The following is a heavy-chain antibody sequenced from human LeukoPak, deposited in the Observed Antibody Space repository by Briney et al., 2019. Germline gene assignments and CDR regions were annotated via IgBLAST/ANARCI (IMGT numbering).Heavy chain of an antibody. CDR1: GGSFSGYY. Sequence: SETLSLTCAVYGGSFSGYYWSWIRQPPGKGLEWIGEINHSGSTNYNPSLKSRVTISVDTSKNQFSLKLSSVTAADTAGYYCARASCSSTSCSRGWYFDLWGRGSLVTVSS. CDR3: ARASCSSTSCSRGWYFDL. D-gene: IGHD2-2*01. J-gene: IGHJ2*01. CDR2: INHSGST. V-gene: IGHV4-34*01.